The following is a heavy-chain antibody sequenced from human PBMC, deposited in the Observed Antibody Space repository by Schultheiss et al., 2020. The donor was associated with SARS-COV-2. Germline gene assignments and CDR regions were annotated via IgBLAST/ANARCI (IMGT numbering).Heavy chain of an antibody. V-gene: IGHV3-23*01. J-gene: IGHJ3*02. CDR1: GFTFSNAW. Sequence: GESLKISCAASGFTFSNAWMSWVRQAPGKGLEWVSAISGSGGSTYYADSVKGRFTIFRDNSKNTLYLQMNSLRAEDTAVYYCARSSDVIRRHDVERAFDIWGQGTMVTVSS. CDR3: ARSSDVIRRHDVERAFDI. CDR2: ISGSGGST. D-gene: IGHD2-21*01.